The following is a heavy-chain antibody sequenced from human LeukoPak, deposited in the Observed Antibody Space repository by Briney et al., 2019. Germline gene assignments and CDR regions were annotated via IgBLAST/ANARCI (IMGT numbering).Heavy chain of an antibody. J-gene: IGHJ1*01. D-gene: IGHD2-2*01. V-gene: IGHV1-69*04. Sequence: ASVKVSCKASGGTFSSYAISWVRQAPGQGLEWMGRIIPILGIANYAQKFQGRVTITADKSTSTAYMELSSLRSEDTAVYYCARVLSSTSCYCFQHWGQGTLVTVSS. CDR1: GGTFSSYA. CDR3: ARVLSSTSCYCFQH. CDR2: IIPILGIA.